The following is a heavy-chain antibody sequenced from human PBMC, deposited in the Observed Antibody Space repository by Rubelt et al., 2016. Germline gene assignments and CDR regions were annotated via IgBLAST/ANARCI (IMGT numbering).Heavy chain of an antibody. D-gene: IGHD6-13*01. V-gene: IGHV4-4*02. CDR1: GGSIASSNW. J-gene: IGHJ4*02. CDR3: ASLLYSSSWALSDY. Sequence: QVQLQESGPGLVKPSGTLSPTCAVSGGSIASSNWWSWFRQPPGKGLEWSGEIYHSGIANYNTTLKSRITLTVEKSKNQFFRNLNSVTAPDTAVDYCASLLYSSSWALSDYWGQGILVTVSS. CDR2: IYHSGIA.